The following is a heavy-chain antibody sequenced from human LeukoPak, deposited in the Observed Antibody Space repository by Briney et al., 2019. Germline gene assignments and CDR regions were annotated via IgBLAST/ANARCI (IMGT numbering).Heavy chain of an antibody. V-gene: IGHV4-34*01. CDR3: ARGTWKRYYFDY. J-gene: IGHJ4*02. CDR2: INHGGTT. CDR1: HEFFSGFY. Sequence: SETLSLTCNVSHEFFSGFYWSWIRQPPGKGLEWIGDINHGGTTKFNPSLKGRVTISVDTSKNQFSLKLSSVTAADTAVYYCARGTWKRYYFDYWGQGTLVTVSS. D-gene: IGHD1-1*01.